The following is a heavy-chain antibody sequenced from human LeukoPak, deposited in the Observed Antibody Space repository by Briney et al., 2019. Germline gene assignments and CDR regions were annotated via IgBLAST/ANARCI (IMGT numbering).Heavy chain of an antibody. Sequence: ASVKVSCKASGGTFSSSAISWVRQAPGQGLEWMGGIIPIFSTADYAQKFQGRVTITANESTSTAYMELSSLRSEDTAVFYCARTPLRPAATTPRQLDYWGQGTLVTVSS. CDR3: ARTPLRPAATTPRQLDY. CDR2: IIPIFSTA. J-gene: IGHJ4*02. D-gene: IGHD5-12*01. CDR1: GGTFSSSA. V-gene: IGHV1-69*13.